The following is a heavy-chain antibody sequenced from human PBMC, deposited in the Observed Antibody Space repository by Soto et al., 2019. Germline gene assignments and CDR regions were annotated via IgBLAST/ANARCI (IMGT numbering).Heavy chain of an antibody. CDR3: ARVRITMVRGLNFFNYYGMDV. D-gene: IGHD3-10*01. CDR1: GGTFTSYA. Sequence: ASVKVSCKASGGTFTSYAITWVRQAPGQGLEWMGRIIPVIGTTNYAQKFQGRVTITADESTSTAYMELSSLRSEDTAVYYCARVRITMVRGLNFFNYYGMDVWGQGTTVTVSS. V-gene: IGHV1-69*11. J-gene: IGHJ6*02. CDR2: IIPVIGTT.